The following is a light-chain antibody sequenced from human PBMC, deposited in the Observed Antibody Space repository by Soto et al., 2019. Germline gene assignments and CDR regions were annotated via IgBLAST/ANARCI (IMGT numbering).Light chain of an antibody. CDR1: SSDVGAYNY. CDR2: EVT. Sequence: QSVLTQPASVSGSPGQSITISCTGTSSDVGAYNYVSWYQHHPGKVPKLLIYEVTNRPSGVSDRFSGSKSGSTASLTISGLQADDEADYYCSSSTSGSTPFVFGTGTKVTVL. CDR3: SSSTSGSTPFV. J-gene: IGLJ1*01. V-gene: IGLV2-14*01.